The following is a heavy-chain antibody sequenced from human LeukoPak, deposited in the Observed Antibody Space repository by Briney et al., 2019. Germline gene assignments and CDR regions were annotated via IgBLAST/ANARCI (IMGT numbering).Heavy chain of an antibody. Sequence: TSETLSLTCTVSGGSISSYYWSWIRQPPGKGLEWIGYIYYSGSTNYNPSPKSRVTISVDTSKNQFSLKLSSVTAADTAVYYCASARYDSSGYYFDYWGQGTLVTVSS. CDR2: IYYSGST. CDR3: ASARYDSSGYYFDY. D-gene: IGHD3-22*01. V-gene: IGHV4-59*08. CDR1: GGSISSYY. J-gene: IGHJ4*02.